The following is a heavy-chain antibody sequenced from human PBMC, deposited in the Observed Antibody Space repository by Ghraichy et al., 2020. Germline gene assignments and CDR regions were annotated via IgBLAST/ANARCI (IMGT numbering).Heavy chain of an antibody. J-gene: IGHJ4*02. D-gene: IGHD5-24*01. CDR2: INASGGRS. V-gene: IGHV3-23*01. CDR1: GFTFRNYG. CDR3: AKDAVVGDGRIDFDL. Sequence: GGSLRLSCAASGFTFRNYGISWVRQAPGKGLEWVSEINASGGRSNYADSVKGRFTNSRDNSKNTVYLQMNSLRAEDTAIYYCAKDAVVGDGRIDFDLWGQGTLVTVSS.